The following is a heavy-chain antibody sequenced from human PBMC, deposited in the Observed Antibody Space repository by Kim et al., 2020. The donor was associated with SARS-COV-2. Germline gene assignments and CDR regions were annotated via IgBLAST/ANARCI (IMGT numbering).Heavy chain of an antibody. CDR3: AREEGGSFDY. Sequence: GGSLRLSCAASGFTFSSYPMHWVRQAPGKGLEWVAVISYDGSNKYYADSVKGRFTISRDNSKNTLYLQMNSLRAEDTAVYYCAREEGGSFDYWGQGTLVTVSA. J-gene: IGHJ4*02. CDR1: GFTFSSYP. CDR2: ISYDGSNK. D-gene: IGHD3-16*01. V-gene: IGHV3-30-3*01.